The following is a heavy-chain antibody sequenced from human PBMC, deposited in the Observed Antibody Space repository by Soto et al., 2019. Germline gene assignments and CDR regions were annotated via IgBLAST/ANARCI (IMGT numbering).Heavy chain of an antibody. J-gene: IGHJ4*02. D-gene: IGHD2-15*01. CDR3: AKDRYCSGGSCYTGDY. Sequence: GGSLRLSCAAFGFTFSSYAMSWVRQAPGKGLEWVSAISGSGGSTYYADSVKGRFTISRDNSKNTLYLQMNSLRAEDTAVYYCAKDRYCSGGSCYTGDYWGQGTLVTVSS. CDR1: GFTFSSYA. V-gene: IGHV3-23*01. CDR2: ISGSGGST.